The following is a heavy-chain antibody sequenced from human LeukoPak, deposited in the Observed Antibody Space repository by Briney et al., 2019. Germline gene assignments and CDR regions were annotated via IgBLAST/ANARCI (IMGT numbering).Heavy chain of an antibody. CDR3: ARSGWSNAFDI. Sequence: GGSLRLSCAASGFTFSSYDMHWVRQATGKGLEWVSAIGTAGDTYYPGSVKGRFTISRENAKNSLYLQMNSLRAGDTAVDYCARSGWSNAFDIWGQGTMVTVSS. D-gene: IGHD6-19*01. CDR1: GFTFSSYD. J-gene: IGHJ3*02. V-gene: IGHV3-13*01. CDR2: IGTAGDT.